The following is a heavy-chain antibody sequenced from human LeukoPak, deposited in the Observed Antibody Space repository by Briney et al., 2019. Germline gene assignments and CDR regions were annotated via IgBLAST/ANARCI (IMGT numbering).Heavy chain of an antibody. D-gene: IGHD4-23*01. Sequence: GASVKVSCKASGYTFTSCYMHWVRQAPGQGLEWMGIINPSGGSTSYAQKFQGRVTMTRDTSTSTVYMELSSLRSEDTAVYYCAREVSGDGGNSGEYYYYYGMDVWGQGTTVTVSS. CDR3: AREVSGDGGNSGEYYYYYGMDV. V-gene: IGHV1-46*01. CDR2: INPSGGST. J-gene: IGHJ6*02. CDR1: GYTFTSCY.